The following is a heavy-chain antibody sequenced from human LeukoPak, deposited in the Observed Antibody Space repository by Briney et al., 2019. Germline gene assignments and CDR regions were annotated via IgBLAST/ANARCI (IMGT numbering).Heavy chain of an antibody. Sequence: SETLSLTCTVSGGSISSYYWSWTRQPPGKGLEWIGYIYYSGSTSYNPSLKSRVTISVDTSKNQFSLKLSSVTAADTAVYYCARHPYYDFWSGEYNWFDPWGQGTLVTVSS. V-gene: IGHV4-59*08. CDR3: ARHPYYDFWSGEYNWFDP. CDR2: IYYSGST. CDR1: GGSISSYY. J-gene: IGHJ5*02. D-gene: IGHD3-3*01.